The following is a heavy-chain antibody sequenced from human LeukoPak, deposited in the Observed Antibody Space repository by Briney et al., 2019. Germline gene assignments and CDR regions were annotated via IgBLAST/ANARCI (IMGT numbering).Heavy chain of an antibody. CDR3: ARGGGLDV. Sequence: GGSLRLSCAASGFTFSSYWMNWARQAPGKGLEWVASINHSGNVNYYVDSVKGRFTISRDNAKNSLYLQMSNLRAEDAAVYFCARGGGLDVWGQGATVTVSS. D-gene: IGHD3-16*01. CDR1: GFTFSSYW. J-gene: IGHJ6*02. V-gene: IGHV3-7*03. CDR2: INHSGNVN.